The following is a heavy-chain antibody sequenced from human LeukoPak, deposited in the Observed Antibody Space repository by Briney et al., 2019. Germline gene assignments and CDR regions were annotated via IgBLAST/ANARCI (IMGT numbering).Heavy chain of an antibody. Sequence: GGSLRLSCAASGFTFSSFAMTWVRQAPGKGLEWVSAIRGSALSTFYPDSVKGRFTISRDNSKNTLYLQMNSLRAEDTAVYYCARVKGYWGQGTLVTVSS. CDR2: IRGSALST. CDR3: ARVKGY. V-gene: IGHV3-23*01. CDR1: GFTFSSFA. J-gene: IGHJ4*02.